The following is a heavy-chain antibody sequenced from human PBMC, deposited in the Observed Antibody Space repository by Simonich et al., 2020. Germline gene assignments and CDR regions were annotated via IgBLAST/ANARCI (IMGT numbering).Heavy chain of an antibody. CDR2: INPSGGST. V-gene: IGHV1-46*03. CDR3: ARRHSSSRTFDY. CDR1: GYTFTGYY. D-gene: IGHD6-6*01. Sequence: QVQLVQSGAEGKKPGASVKGSCKASGYTFTGYYWHWVRQAPGQGLEWMGMINPSGGSTSYAQKCQGRVTMTRDTSTSTVYMELSSLRSEDTAVYYCARRHSSSRTFDYWGQGTLVTVSS. J-gene: IGHJ4*02.